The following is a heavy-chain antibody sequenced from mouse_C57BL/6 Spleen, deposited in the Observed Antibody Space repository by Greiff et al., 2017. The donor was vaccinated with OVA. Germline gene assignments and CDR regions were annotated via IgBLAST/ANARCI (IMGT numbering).Heavy chain of an antibody. V-gene: IGHV1-75*01. CDR1: GYTFTDYY. CDR2: IFPGSGST. CDR3: ARPPLLRGYAMDY. Sequence: HVQLKQSGPELVKPGASVKISCKASGYTFTDYYINWVKQRPGQGLEWIGWIFPGSGSTYYNEKFKGKATLTVDKSSSTAYMLLSSLTSEDSAVYFCARPPLLRGYAMDYWGQGTSVTVSS. J-gene: IGHJ4*01. D-gene: IGHD1-1*01.